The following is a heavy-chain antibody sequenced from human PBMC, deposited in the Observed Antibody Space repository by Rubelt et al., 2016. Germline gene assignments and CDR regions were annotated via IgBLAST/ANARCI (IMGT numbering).Heavy chain of an antibody. CDR3: ATRTYYDSSGLDAFDI. D-gene: IGHD3-22*01. CDR2: MNAGNGNT. Sequence: QVQLVQSGAEVRKPGASVKVSCKASGYTFPSYAIHWVRQAPGQRLEWMGWMNAGNGNTKYSQRFQGRFTSTRDTSASTAYMELSSLRSEDTAVYYCATRTYYDSSGLDAFDIWGQGTMVTVSS. V-gene: IGHV1-3*01. CDR1: GYTFPSYA. J-gene: IGHJ3*02.